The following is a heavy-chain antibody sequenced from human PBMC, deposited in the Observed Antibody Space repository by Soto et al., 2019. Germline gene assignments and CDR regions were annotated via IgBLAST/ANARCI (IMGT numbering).Heavy chain of an antibody. D-gene: IGHD3-9*01. J-gene: IGHJ3*02. CDR2: IRSKAYGGTT. Sequence: GRSLRLSCTASGLNFGDYAMSWFRQATGKGLEWVGFIRSKAYGGTTEYAASVKGRFTISRDDSKSIAYLQMNSLKTEDTAVYYCTRGQDIFTGYPTAFDIWGQGTMVTVSS. CDR1: GLNFGDYA. V-gene: IGHV3-49*03. CDR3: TRGQDIFTGYPTAFDI.